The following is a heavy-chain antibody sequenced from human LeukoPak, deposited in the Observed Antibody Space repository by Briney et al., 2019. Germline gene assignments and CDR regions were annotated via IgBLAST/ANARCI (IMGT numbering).Heavy chain of an antibody. D-gene: IGHD6-19*01. V-gene: IGHV4-61*02. CDR3: ARDLYSSGWHDY. J-gene: IGHJ4*02. Sequence: PSETLSLTCTVSAGSINSGDYYWSWIRQPAGKGLEWIGRIYSPGTNYNYNPSLKSRVTISIDTSKTQFSLKLSSVAAADTAVYYCARDLYSSGWHDYWGQGTLVTVSS. CDR1: AGSINSGDYY. CDR2: IYSPGT.